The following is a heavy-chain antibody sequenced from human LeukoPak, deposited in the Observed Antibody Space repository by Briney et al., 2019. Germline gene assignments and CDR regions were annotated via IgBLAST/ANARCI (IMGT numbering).Heavy chain of an antibody. J-gene: IGHJ4*02. Sequence: GSLRLSCAASGFTFISYVMSWGRQAPGKGLEWVAGIGSGGSTYYADSVKGRFTISRDNSKNTLYLQMNSLRAEDTAVYYCARSRGSSGRYYCLYWRQGTLVTVSS. CDR3: ARSRGSSGRYYCLY. CDR2: IGSGGST. CDR1: GFTFISYV. V-gene: IGHV3-23*01. D-gene: IGHD6-19*01.